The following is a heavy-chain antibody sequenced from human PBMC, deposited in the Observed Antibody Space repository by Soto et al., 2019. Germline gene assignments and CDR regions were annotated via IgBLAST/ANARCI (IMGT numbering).Heavy chain of an antibody. Sequence: QVQLVQSGAEVKKPGASVKLSCRTSGYTFTHYYIHWVRQAPGQGLEWLAIINPASGSTNYAQDFQGRVNLDMDTSTTTVYMELSGLRAEVTAIFYCARDLAAGDYWGQGSLVTVSS. CDR2: INPASGST. V-gene: IGHV1-46*01. CDR1: GYTFTHYY. CDR3: ARDLAAGDY. J-gene: IGHJ4*02. D-gene: IGHD6-13*01.